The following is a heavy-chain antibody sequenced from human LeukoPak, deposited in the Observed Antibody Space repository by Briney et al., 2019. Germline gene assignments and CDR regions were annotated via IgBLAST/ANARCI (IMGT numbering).Heavy chain of an antibody. J-gene: IGHJ6*03. V-gene: IGHV1-69*13. D-gene: IGHD2-2*01. CDR2: IIPMIGTP. CDR3: ASHCSSTSCYADYYYMDV. Sequence: GASVKVSCKASGGTFSSSGISWVRQAPGQGLEWMGGIIPMIGTPNYAQKFQGRVTITADESTSTAYMELSSLRSEETAVYYCASHCSSTSCYADYYYMDVWGKGTTVTVSS. CDR1: GGTFSSSG.